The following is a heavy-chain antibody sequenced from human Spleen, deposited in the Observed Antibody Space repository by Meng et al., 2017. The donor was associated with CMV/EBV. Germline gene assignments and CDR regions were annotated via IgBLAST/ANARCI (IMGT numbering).Heavy chain of an antibody. CDR1: GFTFSSYG. Sequence: GGSLRLSCAASGFTFSSYGMHWVRQAPGKGLEWVAFIRYDGSNKYYRDSVKGRFTISRVNSKKMLYLQINSLSTEDTAMYYCAKHKSQFYYDSSGRYFDYWGQGTLVTVSS. V-gene: IGHV3-30*02. J-gene: IGHJ4*02. D-gene: IGHD3-22*01. CDR3: AKHKSQFYYDSSGRYFDY. CDR2: IRYDGSNK.